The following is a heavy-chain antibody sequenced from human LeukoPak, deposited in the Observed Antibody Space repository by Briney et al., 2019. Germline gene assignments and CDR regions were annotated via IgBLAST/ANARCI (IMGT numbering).Heavy chain of an antibody. CDR2: ISSSSSYI. CDR1: GFTFSSYS. CDR3: ASGGYCSSTSCYFSGY. J-gene: IGHJ4*02. Sequence: GGSLRLSCAASGFTFSSYSMNWVRQAPGKGLEWVSSISSSSSYIYYADSVKGRFTISRDNAKNSLYLQMNSLRAEDTAVYYCASGGYCSSTSCYFSGYWGQGTLVTVSS. V-gene: IGHV3-21*01. D-gene: IGHD2-2*03.